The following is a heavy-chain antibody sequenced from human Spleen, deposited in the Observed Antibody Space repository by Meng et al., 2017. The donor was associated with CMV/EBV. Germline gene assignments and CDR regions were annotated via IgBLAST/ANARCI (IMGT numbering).Heavy chain of an antibody. Sequence: GESLKISCGGSGFTFSNYWMTWVRQAPGKGLEWVGRIKSKFVGGTIDYAVPVKGRFIISRDDSKNTAYLQMNSLKTEDTAVYYCATGGLGLDYWGQGTLVTVSS. J-gene: IGHJ4*02. D-gene: IGHD5-12*01. CDR1: GFTFSNYW. CDR2: IKSKFVGGTI. V-gene: IGHV3-15*01. CDR3: ATGGLGLDY.